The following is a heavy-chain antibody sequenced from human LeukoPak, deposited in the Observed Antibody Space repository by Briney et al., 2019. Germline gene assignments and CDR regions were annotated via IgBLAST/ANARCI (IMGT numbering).Heavy chain of an antibody. CDR3: SRGPLPVTYSYDY. CDR1: GFTFSSYG. D-gene: IGHD5-18*01. Sequence: GGSLRLSCAASGFTFSSYGMHWVRQAPGKGLEWVSAISGSGGSTYYADSVKGRFTISRDNSKNTLYPQMNSLRADDTAVYYCSRGPLPVTYSYDYWGQGTLVTVSS. J-gene: IGHJ4*02. CDR2: ISGSGGST. V-gene: IGHV3-23*01.